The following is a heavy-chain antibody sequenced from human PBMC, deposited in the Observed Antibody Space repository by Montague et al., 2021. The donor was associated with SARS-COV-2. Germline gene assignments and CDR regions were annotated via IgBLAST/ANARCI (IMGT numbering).Heavy chain of an antibody. CDR3: ASVNTAGSY. CDR2: IYYSGST. V-gene: IGHV4-59*01. J-gene: IGHJ4*02. Sequence: IYYSGSTNYNPSLKSRVTISVDTSKNQFSLKLSSVTAADTAVYYCASVNTAGSYCGQGTLVTVSS.